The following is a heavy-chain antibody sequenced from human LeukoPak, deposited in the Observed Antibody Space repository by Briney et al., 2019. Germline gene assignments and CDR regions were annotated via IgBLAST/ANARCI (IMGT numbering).Heavy chain of an antibody. CDR3: ARAAPSSGWTDAFDI. V-gene: IGHV3-21*01. Sequence: GRSLRLSCAASGFTFSSYSMNWVRQAPGKGLEWVSSISSSSSYIYYADSVKGRFTIARDNAKNSLYLQMNSLRAEDTAVYYCARAAPSSGWTDAFDIWGQGTMVTVSS. CDR2: ISSSSSYI. J-gene: IGHJ3*02. D-gene: IGHD6-19*01. CDR1: GFTFSSYS.